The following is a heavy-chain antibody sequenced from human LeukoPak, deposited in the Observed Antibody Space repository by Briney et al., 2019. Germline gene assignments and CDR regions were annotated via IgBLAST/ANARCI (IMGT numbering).Heavy chain of an antibody. CDR2: IIPIFGTA. V-gene: IGHV1-69*05. CDR1: GGTFSSYA. D-gene: IGHD2-2*01. CDR3: ARSLEIDIVVAPAATSYYYYYYMDV. Sequence: SVKVSCKASGGTFSSYAISWVRQAPGQGLEWMGGIIPIFGTANYAQKFQGRVTITTDESTSTAYMELSSLRSEDTAVYYCARSLEIDIVVAPAATSYYYYYYMDVWGKGTTVTVSS. J-gene: IGHJ6*03.